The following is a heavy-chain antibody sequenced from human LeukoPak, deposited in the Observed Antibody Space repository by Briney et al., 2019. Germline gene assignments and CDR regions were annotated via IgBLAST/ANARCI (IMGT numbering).Heavy chain of an antibody. CDR1: GGTFSSYA. Sequence: SVKASCKASGGTFSSYAISWVRQAPGQGLEWMGGIIPIFGTANYAQKFQGRVTITADKSTSTAYMELSSLRSEDTAVYYCARQQYDSSGYYYPYYYYYYMDVWGKGTTVTVSS. J-gene: IGHJ6*03. CDR3: ARQQYDSSGYYYPYYYYYYMDV. V-gene: IGHV1-69*06. CDR2: IIPIFGTA. D-gene: IGHD3-22*01.